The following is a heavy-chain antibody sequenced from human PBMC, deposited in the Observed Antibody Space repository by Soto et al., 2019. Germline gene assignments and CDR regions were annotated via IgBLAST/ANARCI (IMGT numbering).Heavy chain of an antibody. CDR2: ISGSGGST. V-gene: IGHV3-23*01. Sequence: GGSLRLSCAASGFAFSSYAMSWVRQAPGKGLEWVSAISGSGGSTYYADSVKGRFTISRDNSKNTLYLQMNSLRAEDTAVYYCAKVGEAIVVVPAAGFDYWGQGTLVTVSS. J-gene: IGHJ4*02. CDR1: GFAFSSYA. CDR3: AKVGEAIVVVPAAGFDY. D-gene: IGHD2-2*01.